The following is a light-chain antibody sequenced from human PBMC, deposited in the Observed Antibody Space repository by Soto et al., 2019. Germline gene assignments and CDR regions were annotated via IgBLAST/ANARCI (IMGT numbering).Light chain of an antibody. CDR3: QHFGRSLWT. CDR2: GAS. V-gene: IGKV3-20*01. CDR1: QSVTGSY. J-gene: IGKJ1*01. Sequence: IVLAQSPCTLSLSPGDTATLSCRASQSVTGSYLAWYQQKPGQAPRLLIFGASSRATGIPVRFSGSGSGTDFTLTISRLEPEDFAVYYCQHFGRSLWTFGQGTKVDIK.